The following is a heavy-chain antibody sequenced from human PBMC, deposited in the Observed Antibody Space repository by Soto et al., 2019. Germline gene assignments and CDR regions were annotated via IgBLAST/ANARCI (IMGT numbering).Heavy chain of an antibody. J-gene: IGHJ4*02. CDR1: GDSVSSNSAA. CDR3: ARGLDYGDYSGRFDY. V-gene: IGHV6-1*01. Sequence: PTQTLSLTCAISGDSVSSNSAAWNWIRQSPSRGLEWLGRTYYRSKWYNDYAVSVKSRITINPDTSKNQFSLQLNSVTPEDTAVYYCARGLDYGDYSGRFDYWGQGALVTVSS. D-gene: IGHD4-17*01. CDR2: TYYRSKWYN.